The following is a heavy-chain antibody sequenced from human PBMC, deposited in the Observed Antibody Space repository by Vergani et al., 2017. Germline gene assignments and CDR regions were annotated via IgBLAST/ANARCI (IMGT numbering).Heavy chain of an antibody. CDR1: GFTFSSYG. Sequence: QVQLVESGGGVVQPGRSLRLSCAASGFTFSSYGMHWVRQAPGKGLEWVAVISYDGSNKYYADSVKGRFTISRDNSKNTLYLQMNSLRAEDTAVYYCAKDQVNTFGGVIVYPDYWGQGTLVTVSS. CDR2: ISYDGSNK. J-gene: IGHJ4*02. CDR3: AKDQVNTFGGVIVYPDY. V-gene: IGHV3-30*18. D-gene: IGHD3-16*02.